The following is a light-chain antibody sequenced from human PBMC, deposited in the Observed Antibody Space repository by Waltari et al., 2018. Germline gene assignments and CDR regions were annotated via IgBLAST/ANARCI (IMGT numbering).Light chain of an antibody. CDR2: AAS. Sequence: DIQMTQSPSSLSASVGVRVTITCRASQSISNYLNWYQQKPGKAPKLLIFAASSLQSGVPSRFSGSGSGTDFTLTISSLQPEHFATYYCQQSYTTPYTFGQGTKLEI. CDR3: QQSYTTPYT. J-gene: IGKJ2*01. V-gene: IGKV1-39*01. CDR1: QSISNY.